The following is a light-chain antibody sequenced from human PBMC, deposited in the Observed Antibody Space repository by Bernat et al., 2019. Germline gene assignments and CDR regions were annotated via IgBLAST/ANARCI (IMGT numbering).Light chain of an antibody. V-gene: IGLV2-11*01. CDR1: SSDVGRYNY. CDR2: DVS. Sequence: QSALTQPRSVSGSPGQSVTISCTGTSSDVGRYNYVSWYQQNPVKAPKLVIYDVSKRPSGVPDRFSASKSGNTASLTISGLQAEDEADYYCCSYAGSFWVFGGGTKLTVL. J-gene: IGLJ3*02. CDR3: CSYAGSFWV.